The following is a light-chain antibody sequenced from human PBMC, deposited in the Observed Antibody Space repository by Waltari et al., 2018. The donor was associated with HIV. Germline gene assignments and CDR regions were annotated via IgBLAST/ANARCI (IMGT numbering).Light chain of an antibody. Sequence: EIVLTQFPATLSLSPGARATLSCGASQSVSSTYLAWYQQKPGRAPRLLIYDASSRATGIPDRFSGSGSGTDFTLTISRLEPEDFAVYYCQQYGSSPTFGLGTRLEIK. CDR2: DAS. J-gene: IGKJ5*01. CDR3: QQYGSSPT. CDR1: QSVSSTY. V-gene: IGKV3D-20*01.